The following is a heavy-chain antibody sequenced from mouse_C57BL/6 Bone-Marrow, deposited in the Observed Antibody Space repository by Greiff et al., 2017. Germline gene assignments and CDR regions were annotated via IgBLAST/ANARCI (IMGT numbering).Heavy chain of an antibody. CDR2: IYPGDGDT. J-gene: IGHJ1*03. CDR1: GYAFSSSW. D-gene: IGHD2-4*01. CDR3: AREGLRGYFDV. V-gene: IGHV1-82*01. Sequence: VKLMESGPELVKPGASVKISCKASGYAFSSSWMNWVKQRPGKGLEWIGRIYPGDGDTNYNGKFKGKATLTADKSSSTAYMQLSSLTSEDSAVYFCAREGLRGYFDVWGTGTTVTVSS.